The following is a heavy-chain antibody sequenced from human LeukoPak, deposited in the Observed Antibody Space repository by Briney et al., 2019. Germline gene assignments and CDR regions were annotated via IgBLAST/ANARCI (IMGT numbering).Heavy chain of an antibody. CDR1: GGSIRSSYYY. Sequence: SETLSLTCTVSGGSIRSSYYYWGWIRQPPGKGLEWIGSIYYSGSTYYNPSLKSRVTISVDTSKNQFSLKLSSVTAADTAVYYCATVPPFGIAVYYGMDVWGQGTTVTVSS. J-gene: IGHJ6*02. CDR3: ATVPPFGIAVYYGMDV. CDR2: IYYSGST. D-gene: IGHD6-13*01. V-gene: IGHV4-39*01.